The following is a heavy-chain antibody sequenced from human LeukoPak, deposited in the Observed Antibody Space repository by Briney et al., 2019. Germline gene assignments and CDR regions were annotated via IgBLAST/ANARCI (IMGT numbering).Heavy chain of an antibody. CDR1: GFTFSDYY. Sequence: GSLRLSCAASGFTFSDYYMSWIRQAPGKGLEWVSYISSSGSTIYYADSVKGRFTISRDNAKNSLYLQMNSLRAEDTAVYYCARSRRGAIFGVAPYYFDYWGQGTLVTVSS. CDR3: ARSRRGAIFGVAPYYFDY. V-gene: IGHV3-11*04. J-gene: IGHJ4*02. CDR2: ISSSGSTI. D-gene: IGHD3-3*01.